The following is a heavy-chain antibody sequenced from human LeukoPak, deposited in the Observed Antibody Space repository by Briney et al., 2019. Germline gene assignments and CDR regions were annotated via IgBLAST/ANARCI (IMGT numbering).Heavy chain of an antibody. CDR2: ISSSSSYI. V-gene: IGHV3-21*01. CDR1: GFTFSSYA. CDR3: ARDPNKPQQQGYFDY. D-gene: IGHD6-13*01. J-gene: IGHJ4*02. Sequence: GGSLRLSCAASGFTFSSYAMNWVRQAPGKGLEWVSSISSSSSYIYYADSVKGRFTISRDNAKNSLYLQMNSLRAEDTAVYYCARDPNKPQQQGYFDYWGQGTLVTVSS.